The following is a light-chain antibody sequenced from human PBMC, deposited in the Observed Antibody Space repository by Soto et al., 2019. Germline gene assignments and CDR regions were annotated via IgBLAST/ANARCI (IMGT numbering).Light chain of an antibody. J-gene: IGKJ1*01. CDR1: QSVSSSY. CDR2: GAS. CDR3: QQYGSSPGT. V-gene: IGKV3-20*01. Sequence: EIVLTQSPGTLSLSPGERATLSCRASQSVSSSYLAWYQHKPGQAPRLLIYGASSRATGIPDRFSGSGSGTDFTLTISRLESEDFAVYYCQQYGSSPGTFGQGTKVEIK.